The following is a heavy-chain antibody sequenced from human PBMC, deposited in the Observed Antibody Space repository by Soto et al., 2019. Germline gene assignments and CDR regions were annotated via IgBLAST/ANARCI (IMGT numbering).Heavy chain of an antibody. J-gene: IGHJ4*01. CDR2: IKEDGRKE. CDR3: VGDYQFGTVFNY. V-gene: IGHV3-7*02. D-gene: IGHD1-7*01. Sequence: GGSLRLSCVASGFSISSYWMSWVRQAPGKGLEWVANIKEDGRKEYYLGSVKSRITVNPDTSKNQFSLQLNSVTPEDTAVYYCVGDYQFGTVFNYWGHGTLVTVSS. CDR1: GFSISSYW.